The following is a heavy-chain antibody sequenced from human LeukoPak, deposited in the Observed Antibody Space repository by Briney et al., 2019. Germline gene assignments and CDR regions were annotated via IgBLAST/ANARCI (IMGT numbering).Heavy chain of an antibody. CDR1: GYTFTSYD. D-gene: IGHD6-6*01. CDR3: ARGSRIAARLSLGY. J-gene: IGHJ4*02. CDR2: MNPNSGNT. V-gene: IGHV1-8*01. Sequence: ASVKVSCKASGYTFTSYDINWVRQATGQGLEWIGWMNPNSGNTGYAQKFQGRVTMTRNTSISTAYMELSSLRSEDTAVYYCARGSRIAARLSLGYWGQGTLVTVSS.